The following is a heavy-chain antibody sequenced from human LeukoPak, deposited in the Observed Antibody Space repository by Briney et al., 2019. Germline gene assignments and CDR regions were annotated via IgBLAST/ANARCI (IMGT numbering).Heavy chain of an antibody. CDR2: IRAYNGNT. V-gene: IGHV1-18*01. CDR3: ARVEISLSGSYYYYYMDV. D-gene: IGHD1-26*01. Sequence: GASVKVSCKASGYSCTSYGISWVRQAPGQGREWMGWIRAYNGNTNYAQKLQGRVTMTTDTPTSTAYMELRSMRSDDTAVYYCARVEISLSGSYYYYYMDVWGKGTTVTVSS. CDR1: GYSCTSYG. J-gene: IGHJ6*03.